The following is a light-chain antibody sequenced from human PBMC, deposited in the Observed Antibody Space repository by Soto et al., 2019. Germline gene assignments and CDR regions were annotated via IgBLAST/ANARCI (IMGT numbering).Light chain of an antibody. J-gene: IGKJ2*01. CDR2: DAL. CDR1: QSIGSS. V-gene: IGKV1-5*01. Sequence: DIQMTQSPSTRSSSIGDRVTITCRASQSIGSSLAWYQHKPGTAPNLLIYDALTLQSTVPSRYSSSASGKEFTLTSSSLQHGDSANYYCQQYYSYPYTFGQGTKLEI. CDR3: QQYYSYPYT.